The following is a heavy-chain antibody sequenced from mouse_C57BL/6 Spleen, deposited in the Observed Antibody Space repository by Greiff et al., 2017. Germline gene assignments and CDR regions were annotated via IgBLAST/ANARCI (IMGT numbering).Heavy chain of an antibody. V-gene: IGHV5-16*01. D-gene: IGHD3-3*01. CDR3: ARERAGTNAMDY. Sequence: EVHLVESEGGLVQPGSSMKLSCTASGFTFSDYYMAWVRQVPEKGLEWVANINYDGSSTYYLDSLKSRFIISRDNAKNSLYLQMSSLKSEDTATYYCARERAGTNAMDYWGQGTSVTVSS. CDR2: INYDGSST. J-gene: IGHJ4*01. CDR1: GFTFSDYY.